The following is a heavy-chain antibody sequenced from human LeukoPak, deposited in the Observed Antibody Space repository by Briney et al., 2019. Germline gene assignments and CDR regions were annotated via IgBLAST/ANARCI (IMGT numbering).Heavy chain of an antibody. CDR3: ASRDGYRSGGSCHNWFDP. V-gene: IGHV4-34*01. CDR2: INHSGST. CDR1: GGSFSGYY. J-gene: IGHJ5*02. Sequence: SETLSLTCAVYGGSFSGYYWSWIRQPPGKGLEWIGEINHSGSTNYNPSLKSRVTISVDTSKNQFSLKLSSVTAADTAVYYCASRDGYRSGGSCHNWFDPWGQGTLVTVSS. D-gene: IGHD2-15*01.